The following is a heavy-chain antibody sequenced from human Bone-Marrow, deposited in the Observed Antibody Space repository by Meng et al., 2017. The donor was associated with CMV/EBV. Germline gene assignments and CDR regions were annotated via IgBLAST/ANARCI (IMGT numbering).Heavy chain of an antibody. CDR1: GFTFSDYY. CDR2: ISSSGSTI. CDR3: AREGARYCSSTSCSPALDY. Sequence: GGSLRLSCAASGFTFSDYYMSWIRQAPGKGLEWVSYISSSGSTIYYADSVKGRFTISRYNAKNSLYLQMNSLRAEDTAVYYCAREGARYCSSTSCSPALDYCGQGTLITVSS. J-gene: IGHJ4*02. D-gene: IGHD2-2*01. V-gene: IGHV3-11*01.